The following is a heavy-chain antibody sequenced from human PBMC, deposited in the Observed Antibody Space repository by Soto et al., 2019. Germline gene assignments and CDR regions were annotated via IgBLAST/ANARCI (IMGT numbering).Heavy chain of an antibody. Sequence: ASVKVSCKASGYTFTSYAMHWVRRAPGQRLEWMGWINAGNGNTKYSQKFQGRVTITRDTSASTAYMELSSLRSEDTAVYYCALTEDSSGSTAEKFDYWGQGTLVTVSS. CDR3: ALTEDSSGSTAEKFDY. D-gene: IGHD3-22*01. CDR1: GYTFTSYA. J-gene: IGHJ4*02. CDR2: INAGNGNT. V-gene: IGHV1-3*01.